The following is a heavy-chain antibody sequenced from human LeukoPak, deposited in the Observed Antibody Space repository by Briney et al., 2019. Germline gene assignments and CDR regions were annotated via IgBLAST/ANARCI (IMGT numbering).Heavy chain of an antibody. CDR2: ISSSGSTI. Sequence: GGSLRLSCAASGYTFSDYYMSWIRQAPGKGLEWVSYISSSGSTIYYADSVKGRFTISRDNAKNSLYLQMNSLRAEDTAVYYCARGCNLIAVAGDAFDIWGQGTMVTVSP. D-gene: IGHD6-19*01. CDR1: GYTFSDYY. J-gene: IGHJ3*02. V-gene: IGHV3-11*01. CDR3: ARGCNLIAVAGDAFDI.